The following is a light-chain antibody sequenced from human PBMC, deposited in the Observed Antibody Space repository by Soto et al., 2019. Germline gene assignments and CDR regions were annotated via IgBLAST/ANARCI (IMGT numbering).Light chain of an antibody. J-gene: IGKJ1*01. CDR1: QSVSSTY. Sequence: EVVLTQSPGTLSLSPGERATLSCRASQSVSSTYLAWYQQRPGQAPRLLIYGASTRATDLPDRISGSGSGTDFTLTVSRLEPEDFALYYCQHYGSTPWSFGQGTKVEIK. V-gene: IGKV3-20*01. CDR3: QHYGSTPWS. CDR2: GAS.